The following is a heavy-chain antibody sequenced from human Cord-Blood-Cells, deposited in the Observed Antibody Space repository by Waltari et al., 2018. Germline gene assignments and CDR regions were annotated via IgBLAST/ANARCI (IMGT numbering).Heavy chain of an antibody. CDR3: ARSQAYYSGGSCYLFDY. J-gene: IGHJ4*02. V-gene: IGHV1-2*02. D-gene: IGHD2-15*01. CDR2: INPNSGGT. CDR1: VYTFTGYS. Sequence: QVQLVQSGAEVKKPRASVTVSCKASVYTFTGYSMHLVRPAPGQGLEWLGWINPNSGGTNYAQKFQGRVTMTRDTSISTAYMELSRLRSDDTAVYYCARSQAYYSGGSCYLFDYWGQGTLVTVSS.